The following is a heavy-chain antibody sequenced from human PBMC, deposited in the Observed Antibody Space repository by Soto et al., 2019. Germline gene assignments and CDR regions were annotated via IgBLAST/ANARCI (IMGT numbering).Heavy chain of an antibody. D-gene: IGHD1-7*01. J-gene: IGHJ2*01. Sequence: QVQLQQWGAGLLKPSETLSLTCAVYGGSFSGYYWSWIRQPPGKGLEWIGEINHSGSTNYNPSLKRRVTISVDTSKNQFSLKLSSVTAADTAVYYCARAGNWNSYWYFDLWGRGTLVTVSS. CDR1: GGSFSGYY. V-gene: IGHV4-34*01. CDR2: INHSGST. CDR3: ARAGNWNSYWYFDL.